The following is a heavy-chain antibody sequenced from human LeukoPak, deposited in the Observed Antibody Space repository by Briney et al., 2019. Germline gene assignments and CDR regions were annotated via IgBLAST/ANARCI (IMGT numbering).Heavy chain of an antibody. D-gene: IGHD5-12*01. Sequence: GGSLRLSCVVSGFTVSNNYIKWVRQAPGKGLEWVSTIYGGGSTYYADSVRGRFTISRHNSKNTLYLQMNSLRAEDTAVYYCAKAGGYDWCDYWGQGTLVTVSS. CDR1: GFTVSNNY. CDR3: AKAGGYDWCDY. CDR2: IYGGGST. V-gene: IGHV3-53*01. J-gene: IGHJ4*02.